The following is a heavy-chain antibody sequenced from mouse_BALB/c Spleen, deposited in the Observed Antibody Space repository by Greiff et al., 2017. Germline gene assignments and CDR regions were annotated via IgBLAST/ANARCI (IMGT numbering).Heavy chain of an antibody. CDR1: GYTFPSYW. V-gene: IGHV1-55*01. J-gene: IGHJ4*01. Sequence: QVQLQQPGAELVKPGASVKMSCKASGYTFPSYWINWVKQRPGQGLEWIGDIYPGRGITNYNEKFKSKATLTLDTSSSTAYMQLSSLTSEDSAVYYCSRSDGSSYSYAMDDWGQGTSVTVSS. CDR2: IYPGRGIT. D-gene: IGHD1-1*01. CDR3: SRSDGSSYSYAMDD.